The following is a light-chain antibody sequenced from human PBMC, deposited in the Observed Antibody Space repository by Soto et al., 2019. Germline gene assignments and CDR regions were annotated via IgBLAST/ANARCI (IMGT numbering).Light chain of an antibody. Sequence: QSVLRQPPSASGTPGQSVTISCSGSTSNIGSSSVYWYQQLPGTAPKVFIYENNRRPSGVPDRFSGSKSGTSASLAISGLRSEDEADYYCATCDDSLSGPVFGGGTQLTVL. V-gene: IGLV1-47*01. J-gene: IGLJ2*01. CDR1: TSNIGSSS. CDR2: ENN. CDR3: ATCDDSLSGPV.